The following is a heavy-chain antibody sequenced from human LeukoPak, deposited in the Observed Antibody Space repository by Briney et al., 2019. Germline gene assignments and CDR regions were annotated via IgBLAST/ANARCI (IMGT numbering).Heavy chain of an antibody. V-gene: IGHV3-7*01. J-gene: IGHJ4*02. Sequence: GGSLRLSCSASGFTFSTYWMSWVRQAPGKGLEWVANMRRDGNEIYYLDSVRGRFTISRDNAKNSRYLQMNSLRAEDTAVYYCARDRGWRTSGYYLYHFDYWGQGTLVTFAS. CDR2: MRRDGNEI. CDR3: ARDRGWRTSGYYLYHFDY. CDR1: GFTFSTYW. D-gene: IGHD3-22*01.